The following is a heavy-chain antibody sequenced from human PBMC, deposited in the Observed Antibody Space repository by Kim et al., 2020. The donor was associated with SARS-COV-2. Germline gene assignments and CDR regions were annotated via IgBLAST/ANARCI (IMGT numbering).Heavy chain of an antibody. D-gene: IGHD2-2*01. CDR2: IYSGGSST. V-gene: IGHV3-23*03. Sequence: GESLRLSCAASGFTFSSYAMSWVRQAPGKGLEWVSVIYSGGSSTYYADSVKGRFTISRDNSKNTLYLQMNSLRAEDTAVYYCAKVNVEDSLLVYYFDYWGQGTLVTVSS. CDR1: GFTFSSYA. J-gene: IGHJ4*02. CDR3: AKVNVEDSLLVYYFDY.